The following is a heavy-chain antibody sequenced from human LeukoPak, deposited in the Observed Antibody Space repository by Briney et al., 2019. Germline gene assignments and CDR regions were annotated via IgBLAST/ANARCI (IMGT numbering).Heavy chain of an antibody. V-gene: IGHV4-59*01. D-gene: IGHD3-3*01. CDR3: ARVRVVMRAFDI. CDR2: IYYSGST. Sequence: PGXGLEWIGYIYYSGSTNYNPSLKSRVTISVDTSKNQFSLKLSSVTAADTAVYYCARVRVVMRAFDIWGQGTMVTVSS. J-gene: IGHJ3*02.